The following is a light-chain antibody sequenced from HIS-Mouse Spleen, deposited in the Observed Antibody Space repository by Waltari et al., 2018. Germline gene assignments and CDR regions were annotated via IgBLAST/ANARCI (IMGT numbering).Light chain of an antibody. CDR1: CSQIRARFD. J-gene: IGLJ3*02. Sequence: QSVPPQPPAVSGAPGHRVPISCPGGCSQIRARFDLPAYQQLPGTAPKLLIYGNSNRPSGVPDRFSGSKSGTSASLAITGLQAEDEADYYCQSYDSSLSLGVFGGGTKLTVL. CDR3: QSYDSSLSLGV. V-gene: IGLV1-40*01. CDR2: GNS.